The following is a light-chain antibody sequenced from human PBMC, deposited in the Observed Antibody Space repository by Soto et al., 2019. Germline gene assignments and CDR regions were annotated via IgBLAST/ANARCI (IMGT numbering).Light chain of an antibody. CDR2: GAS. V-gene: IGKV3-20*01. J-gene: IGKJ1*01. Sequence: EIVLTQSPGTLSLSPGDRATLSCRASQSVSSNYLAWYQQKPGQAPRLLIYGASIRSTGIPDRFSGSGSGTDFVLTIRRLEPEDLAVYFCHQYGSSPRTFGQGTTVEIK. CDR3: HQYGSSPRT. CDR1: QSVSSNY.